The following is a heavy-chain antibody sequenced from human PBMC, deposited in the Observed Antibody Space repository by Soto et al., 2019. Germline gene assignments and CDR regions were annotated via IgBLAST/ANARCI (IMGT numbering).Heavy chain of an antibody. V-gene: IGHV4-39*01. D-gene: IGHD2-2*01. Sequence: QLQLQESGPGLVKPSETLSLTCTVSGGSISSFNYFWGWIRQPPGKGLEWIGSLYYSGNTYYNPSHQSRVTISVDTSKNQCTLTLRSVTAADTAVYYCARGDGSTFNWFDPWGQGTLVTVSP. J-gene: IGHJ5*02. CDR1: GGSISSFNYF. CDR2: LYYSGNT. CDR3: ARGDGSTFNWFDP.